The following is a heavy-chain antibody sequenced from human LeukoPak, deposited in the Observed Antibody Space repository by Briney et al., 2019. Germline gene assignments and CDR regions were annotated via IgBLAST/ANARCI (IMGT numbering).Heavy chain of an antibody. CDR3: ARCSVGSGYYSYYFDY. V-gene: IGHV4-38-2*02. D-gene: IGHD3-22*01. Sequence: SETLSLTCTVSGYSISSGYYWGWIRQPPGKGLEWIGSIYHSGSTYYNPSLKSRVTISVDTSKNQFSLKLSSVTAADTAVYYCARCSVGSGYYSYYFDYWGQGTLVTVSS. CDR2: IYHSGST. CDR1: GYSISSGYY. J-gene: IGHJ4*02.